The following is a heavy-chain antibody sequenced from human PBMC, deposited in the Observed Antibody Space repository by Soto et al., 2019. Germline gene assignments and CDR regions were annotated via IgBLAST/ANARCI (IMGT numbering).Heavy chain of an antibody. J-gene: IGHJ4*02. D-gene: IGHD5-12*01. CDR2: ISFDGSNK. CDR1: GFTFSNYG. V-gene: IGHV3-30*03. CDR3: ATTFYSGPD. Sequence: GGSLRLSCAASGFTFSNYGMHWVRQAPGKGLEWVAVISFDGSNKYYADSVKGRFTISRDNSKDTLYLQMHSLRAEDTAVYYCATTFYSGPDWGQGTLVTVSS.